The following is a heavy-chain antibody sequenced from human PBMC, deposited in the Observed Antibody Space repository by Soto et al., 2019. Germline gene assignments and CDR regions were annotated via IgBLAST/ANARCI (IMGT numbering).Heavy chain of an antibody. CDR2: ISSSSSTI. J-gene: IGHJ4*02. CDR1: GFTFSSYS. CDR3: ARCLDCTNEWSGHFDY. D-gene: IGHD2-8*01. Sequence: EVQLVESGGGLVQPGGSLRLSCAASGFTFSSYSMNWVRQAPGKGLEWVSYISSSSSTIYYADSVKGRFTISRDNAKNSLYLQMNSLRDEDTAVYYCARCLDCTNEWSGHFDYWGQGTLVTVSS. V-gene: IGHV3-48*02.